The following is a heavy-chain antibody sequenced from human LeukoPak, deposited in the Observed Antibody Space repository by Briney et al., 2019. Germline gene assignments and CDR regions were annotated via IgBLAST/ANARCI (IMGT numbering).Heavy chain of an antibody. CDR2: INWNGGST. V-gene: IGHV3-20*04. CDR3: ARTDSGYYYGARPHYFDY. J-gene: IGHJ4*02. Sequence: GRSLRLSCAASGFTFDDYGMSWVRQAPGKGLEWVSGINWNGGSTGYADSVKGRFTISRDNAKNSLYLQMNSLRAEDTAVYYCARTDSGYYYGARPHYFDYWGQGTLVTVSS. CDR1: GFTFDDYG. D-gene: IGHD3-22*01.